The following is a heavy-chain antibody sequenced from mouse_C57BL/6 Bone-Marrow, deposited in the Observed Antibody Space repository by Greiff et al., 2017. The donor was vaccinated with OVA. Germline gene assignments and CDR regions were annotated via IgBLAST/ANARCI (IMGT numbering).Heavy chain of an antibody. D-gene: IGHD2-4*01. J-gene: IGHJ4*01. CDR3: TTGGYDYDGGAYYAMDY. CDR2: IDPENGDT. Sequence: VQLQQSGAELVRPGASVKLSCTASGFNIKDDYMHWVKQRPEQGLEWIGWIDPENGDTEYASKFQGKATITADTSSNTTYLQLSSLTSEDTAVYYCTTGGYDYDGGAYYAMDYWGQGTSVTVSS. V-gene: IGHV14-4*01. CDR1: GFNIKDDY.